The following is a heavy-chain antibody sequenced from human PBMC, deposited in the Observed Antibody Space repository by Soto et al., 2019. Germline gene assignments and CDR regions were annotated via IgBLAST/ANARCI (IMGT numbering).Heavy chain of an antibody. J-gene: IGHJ6*02. CDR3: ARVWQQLVSPFYGMDV. CDR1: GFTFSSYS. D-gene: IGHD6-13*01. V-gene: IGHV3-21*01. CDR2: ISSSSSYI. Sequence: EVQLVESGGGLVKPGGSLRLSCAASGFTFSSYSMNWVRLAPGKGLEWVSSISSSSSYIYYADSVKGRFTISRDNAKNSLYLQMNSLRAEDTAVYYCARVWQQLVSPFYGMDVWGQGTTVTVSS.